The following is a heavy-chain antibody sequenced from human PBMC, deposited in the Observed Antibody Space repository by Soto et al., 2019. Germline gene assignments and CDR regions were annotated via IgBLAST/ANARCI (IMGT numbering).Heavy chain of an antibody. V-gene: IGHV1-69*01. Sequence: QVQLVQSGAEVKKPGSSVKVSCKASADTFNSYSLSWLRQAPGQRLEWMGGITPVFGTADYAQSFEDRLTITEDDSTSTVYMGLSSLRSDDTAVYYCARSLEGTTVTNWFDPWGQGALVTVSS. CDR3: ARSLEGTTVTNWFDP. CDR1: ADTFNSYS. D-gene: IGHD4-17*01. CDR2: ITPVFGTA. J-gene: IGHJ5*02.